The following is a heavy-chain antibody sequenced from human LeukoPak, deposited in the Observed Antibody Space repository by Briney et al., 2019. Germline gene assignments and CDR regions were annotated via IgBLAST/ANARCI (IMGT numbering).Heavy chain of an antibody. CDR1: GFTVSTYY. CDR3: ARGLGYCTSTTCLPPFDY. Sequence: GGSLRLSCAASGFTVSTYYMTWVRQALGKGLECVSVIYSGGSTYYADSVKGRFTVSRDNSKNTLYLQMNSLRAEDTAMYYCARGLGYCTSTTCLPPFDYWGQGTLVTVSS. CDR2: IYSGGST. D-gene: IGHD2-2*01. J-gene: IGHJ4*02. V-gene: IGHV3-53*01.